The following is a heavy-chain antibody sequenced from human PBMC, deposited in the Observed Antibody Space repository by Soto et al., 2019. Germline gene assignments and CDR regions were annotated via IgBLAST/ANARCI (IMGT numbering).Heavy chain of an antibody. CDR3: AKDFELPDGDYYHYGMDV. Sequence: QVQLVESGGGVVQPGGSLTLSCVASGFFFSSHGMYWVRQAPGRGLEWVALISYEGSHKYYVDSVKGRFTISRDNSKKTVYLQMTSLRAEDTALYYCAKDFELPDGDYYHYGMDVWGQGTTVSVSS. CDR1: GFFFSSHG. J-gene: IGHJ6*02. V-gene: IGHV3-30*18. CDR2: ISYEGSHK. D-gene: IGHD1-1*01.